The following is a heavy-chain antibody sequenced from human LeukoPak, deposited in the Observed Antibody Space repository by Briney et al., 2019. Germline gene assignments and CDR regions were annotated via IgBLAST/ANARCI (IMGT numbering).Heavy chain of an antibody. CDR1: GFTFPDYY. Sequence: PGGSLRLPCEASGFTFPDYYMSWIRQAPGKGLEWISYISFDSSTKYHAESVKGRFTTSRDNAKNSLYLQMNSLRAEDTAVYYCAREEGGLVPAAILDCWGQGTLVIVSS. J-gene: IGHJ4*02. CDR2: ISFDSSTK. CDR3: AREEGGLVPAAILDC. D-gene: IGHD2-2*02. V-gene: IGHV3-11*01.